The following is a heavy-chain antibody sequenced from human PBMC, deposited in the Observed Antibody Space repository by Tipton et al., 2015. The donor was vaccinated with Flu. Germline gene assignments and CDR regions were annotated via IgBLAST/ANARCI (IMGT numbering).Heavy chain of an antibody. Sequence: GLVKPSETLSLTCTISGGSISIYYWSWIRQSPGKGLEWIGHIHYTGITYYNPSLKSRITISIDASKNQFSLNLNSVTDADTVVYYCARDGYSAYDFTDWGQGTLVTVSS. CDR1: GGSISIYY. V-gene: IGHV4-59*12. J-gene: IGHJ4*02. CDR3: ARDGYSAYDFTD. CDR2: IHYTGIT. D-gene: IGHD5-12*01.